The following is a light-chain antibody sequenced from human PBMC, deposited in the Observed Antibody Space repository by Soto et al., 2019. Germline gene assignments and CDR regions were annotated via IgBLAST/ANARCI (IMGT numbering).Light chain of an antibody. V-gene: IGKV3-15*01. CDR1: QSVSSN. Sequence: EIVLPQSPGTLSLSPGERATLSCRASQSVSSNYLAWYQQKPGQAPSLLIYGASTRATGTPARFSGSGSGTEFTLTISSLQSEDFAVYYCQQYIRWPLTFGGGTKVDIK. CDR3: QQYIRWPLT. CDR2: GAS. J-gene: IGKJ4*01.